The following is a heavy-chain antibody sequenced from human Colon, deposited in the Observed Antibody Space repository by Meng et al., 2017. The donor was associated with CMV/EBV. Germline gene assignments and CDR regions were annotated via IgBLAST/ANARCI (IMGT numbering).Heavy chain of an antibody. CDR3: IKEDWYFDF. CDR2: IYPQNGGT. CDR1: GSTFTAKH. Sequence: QVQQIQSGPEVKKPGASVKVSCKTSGSTFTAKHLHWVRHAPGQGLEWMGWIYPQNGGTYFAQKFQGRVTMTSDTSISTAYMELSSLTSDDTAIYYCIKEDWYFDFWGQGTLVTVSS. V-gene: IGHV1-2*02. D-gene: IGHD2-21*01. J-gene: IGHJ4*02.